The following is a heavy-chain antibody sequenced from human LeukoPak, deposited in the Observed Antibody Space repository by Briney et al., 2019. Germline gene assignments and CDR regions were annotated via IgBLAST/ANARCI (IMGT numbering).Heavy chain of an antibody. D-gene: IGHD3-22*01. Sequence: GGSLRLSCAASGFTFSNYYVHWVRQPPGKGLVWVSRINSDGGDTGYVDSVKGRFTISRDNAKNSLYLQMNSLRAEDTAVYYCARGGDYYDSSAQGVDYWGQGTLVTVSS. J-gene: IGHJ4*02. CDR2: INSDGGDT. CDR1: GFTFSNYY. V-gene: IGHV3-74*01. CDR3: ARGGDYYDSSAQGVDY.